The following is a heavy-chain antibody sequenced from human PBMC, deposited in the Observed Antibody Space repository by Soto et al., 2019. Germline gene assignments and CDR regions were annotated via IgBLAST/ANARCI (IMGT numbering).Heavy chain of an antibody. V-gene: IGHV4-30-4*01. CDR3: VRYDYYDSSGYYSTFDY. CDR1: GDSISSGDYY. Sequence: SETLSLTCTVSGDSISSGDYYWSWIRQPPGKGLEWIGYIYYSGSTYYNPSLKSRVTISVDTSKNQFSLTLSSVTAADTAVYYCVRYDYYDSSGYYSTFDYWGQGTLVTVSS. CDR2: IYYSGST. J-gene: IGHJ4*02. D-gene: IGHD3-22*01.